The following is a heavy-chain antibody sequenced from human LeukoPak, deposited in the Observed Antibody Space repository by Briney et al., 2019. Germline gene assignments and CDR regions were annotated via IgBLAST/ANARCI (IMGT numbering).Heavy chain of an antibody. V-gene: IGHV3-7*01. CDR3: AYGGRTYYFDY. CDR1: GLTFSGQW. Sequence: GGPLRLSCVASGLTFSGQWMNWVRQAPGQGLEWVANIKHDGSEKYYVDSVKGRFTISRDNAKNSLYLQMNSLRAEDTAVYYCAYGGRTYYFDYWGQGTLVTVSS. J-gene: IGHJ4*02. CDR2: IKHDGSEK. D-gene: IGHD2-15*01.